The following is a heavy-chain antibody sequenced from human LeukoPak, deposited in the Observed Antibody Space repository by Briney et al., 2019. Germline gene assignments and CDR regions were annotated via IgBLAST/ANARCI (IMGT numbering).Heavy chain of an antibody. J-gene: IGHJ6*02. D-gene: IGHD2-2*02. Sequence: GESLKISCKGSGYSFTSYWIGWVRQMPGKGLEWMGIIYPGDSDTRYSPSSQGQVTISADKSISTAYLQWSSLKASDTAMYYCARLPGYCSSTSCYNYYYYGMDVWGQGTTVTVSS. CDR2: IYPGDSDT. V-gene: IGHV5-51*01. CDR1: GYSFTSYW. CDR3: ARLPGYCSSTSCYNYYYYGMDV.